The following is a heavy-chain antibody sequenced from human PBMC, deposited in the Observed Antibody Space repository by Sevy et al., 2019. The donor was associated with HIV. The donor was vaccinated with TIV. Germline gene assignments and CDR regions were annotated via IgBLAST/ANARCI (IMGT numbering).Heavy chain of an antibody. Sequence: GGSLRLSCVASRFAFSSYWMSWVRQAPGKGLEWVANIKQDGSEKYYVDSVKGRFTISRDNDQNSLYLQMNSLRAEDTAVYYCARVEVTPRYGMDVWGQGTTVTVSS. D-gene: IGHD1-1*01. V-gene: IGHV3-7*01. CDR1: RFAFSSYW. CDR2: IKQDGSEK. J-gene: IGHJ6*02. CDR3: ARVEVTPRYGMDV.